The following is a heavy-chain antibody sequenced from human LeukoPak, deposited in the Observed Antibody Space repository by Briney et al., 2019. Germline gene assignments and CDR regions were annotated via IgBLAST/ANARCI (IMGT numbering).Heavy chain of an antibody. J-gene: IGHJ6*02. CDR3: ARVPAAAGNAGSSYYYYYYGMDV. D-gene: IGHD6-13*01. Sequence: GESLKISCKGSGYSFTSYWISWVRQMPGKGLEWMGRIDPSDSYTNYSPSFQGHVTISADKSISTAYLQWSSLKASVTAMYYCARVPAAAGNAGSSYYYYYYGMDVWGQGTTVTVSS. V-gene: IGHV5-10-1*01. CDR1: GYSFTSYW. CDR2: IDPSDSYT.